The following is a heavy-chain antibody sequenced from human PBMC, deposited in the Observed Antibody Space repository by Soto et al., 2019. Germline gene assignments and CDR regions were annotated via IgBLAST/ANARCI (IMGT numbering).Heavy chain of an antibody. J-gene: IGHJ4*02. CDR3: ARFKGCSGGTCYSSFDY. CDR2: ISSDGSNK. Sequence: QVQLVESGGGVVQPGRSLRLSCAASGFTFSSYAMHWVRQAPGKGLEWVAVISSDGSNKYYADSVKGRFTISRDNSKNTLYLQMNSLRAEDTAVYYCARFKGCSGGTCYSSFDYWGQGTLVTVSS. V-gene: IGHV3-30-3*01. CDR1: GFTFSSYA. D-gene: IGHD2-15*01.